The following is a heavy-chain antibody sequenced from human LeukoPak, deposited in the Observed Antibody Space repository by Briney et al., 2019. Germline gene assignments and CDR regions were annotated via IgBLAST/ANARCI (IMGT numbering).Heavy chain of an antibody. V-gene: IGHV4-39*01. J-gene: IGHJ3*02. CDR1: GGSISSSSYY. CDR3: ARHSKYYDFWSGYYVPFDI. D-gene: IGHD3-3*01. Sequence: PSETLSLTCTVFGGSISSSSYYWGWIRQPPGKGLEWIGSMYSSVSTYYNPSLKSRVTISVDTSKNRFSLKLSSVTAADTAVYYCARHSKYYDFWSGYYVPFDIWGPGTMVTVSS. CDR2: MYSSVST.